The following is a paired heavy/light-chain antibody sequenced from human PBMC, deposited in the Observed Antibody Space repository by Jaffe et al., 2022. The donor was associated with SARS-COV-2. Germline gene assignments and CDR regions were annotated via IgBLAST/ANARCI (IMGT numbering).Light chain of an antibody. J-gene: IGKJ1*01. Sequence: DIQMTQSPSTLSASVGDRVTITCRASQSVNSWLAWYQQKPGKAPKLLIYKASSLESGVPSRFSGSGSGTEFTLTISSLQPDDFATYYCQHYNSYPPWTFGQGTKVEIK. CDR1: QSVNSW. CDR3: QHYNSYPPWT. V-gene: IGKV1-5*03. CDR2: KAS.
Heavy chain of an antibody. J-gene: IGHJ4*02. D-gene: IGHD6-19*01. V-gene: IGHV3-64*07. CDR3: ARDGVSNGWSSFDY. CDR2: INIDGGST. CDR1: GFTFSSYA. Sequence: EVQLVESGGGLVQPGGSLRLSCAASGFTFSSYAMYWVRQAPGKGLEYVSGINIDGGSTYYADSVKGRFTISRDNSENMLYLHMGSLRAEDMAVYYCARDGVSNGWSSFDYWGQGTLVTVSS.